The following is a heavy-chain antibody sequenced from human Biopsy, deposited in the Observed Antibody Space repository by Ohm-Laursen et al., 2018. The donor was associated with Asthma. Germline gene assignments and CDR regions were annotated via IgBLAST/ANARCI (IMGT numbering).Heavy chain of an antibody. CDR2: IDQSGYT. CDR3: ARAAITGIRGWFDP. Sequence: SETLSLTFTVYGGYLTGHYWNWIRPPPGKGLEWIGEIDQSGYTNYNPSLKSRVTISADTSKNQFHLNLSSVTAADTAVYFCARAAITGIRGWFDPWGQGTQVTVSS. D-gene: IGHD1-20*01. J-gene: IGHJ5*02. V-gene: IGHV4-34*01. CDR1: GGYLTGHY.